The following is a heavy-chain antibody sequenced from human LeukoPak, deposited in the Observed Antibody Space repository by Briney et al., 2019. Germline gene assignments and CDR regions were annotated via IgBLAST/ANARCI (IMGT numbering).Heavy chain of an antibody. CDR3: SEGCFEPFDH. J-gene: IGHJ4*02. CDR1: GASVSSSH. D-gene: IGHD2-15*01. CDR2: LSYTGKT. Sequence: PSEILSLTCLVSGASVSSSHWNWIRQFPGKGLEWIGCLSYTGKTDYNPSLTGRVTISLGTSKNQVSLKLRSATAADTAVYYCSEGCFEPFDHWGQGILVTVSS. V-gene: IGHV4-59*02.